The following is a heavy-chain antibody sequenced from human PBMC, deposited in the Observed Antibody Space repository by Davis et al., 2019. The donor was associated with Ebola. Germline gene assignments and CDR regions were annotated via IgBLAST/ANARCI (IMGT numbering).Heavy chain of an antibody. CDR2: ISYDGSNK. V-gene: IGHV3-30-3*01. D-gene: IGHD2-2*02. CDR1: GFTFSSYA. Sequence: GESLKISCAASGFTFSSYAMHWVRQAPGKGLEWVAVISYDGSNKYYADSVKGRFTISRHNSKNTLYLQMNSLRAEDTAVYYCAREVVPAAILYYYGMDVWGQGTTVTVSS. J-gene: IGHJ6*02. CDR3: AREVVPAAILYYYGMDV.